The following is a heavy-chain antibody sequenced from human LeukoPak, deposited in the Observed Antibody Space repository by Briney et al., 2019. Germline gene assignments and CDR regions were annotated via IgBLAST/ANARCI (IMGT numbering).Heavy chain of an antibody. CDR3: AKDIQWETTQGGAFDI. CDR2: FSYDGSNK. Sequence: GSLRLSCAASGLTSSSYPMNGVRRAPGRGREWVEVFSYDGSNKYYADSVKGRFTISRDNSKNTLYLQMNSLRAEDTALYYCAKDIQWETTQGGAFDIWGQGTMVTVSS. CDR1: GLTSSSYP. V-gene: IGHV3-30-3*01. D-gene: IGHD1-26*01. J-gene: IGHJ3*02.